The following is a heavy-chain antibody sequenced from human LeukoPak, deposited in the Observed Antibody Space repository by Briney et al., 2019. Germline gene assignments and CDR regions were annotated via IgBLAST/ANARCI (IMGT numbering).Heavy chain of an antibody. V-gene: IGHV3-7*05. CDR2: ITHDGTDK. D-gene: IGHD7-27*01. CDR1: GFTSTSYW. CDR3: AREDWGPRFDP. J-gene: IGHJ5*02. Sequence: GGSLRLSCAASGFTSTSYWMTWVRQAPGKGLHWVANITHDGTDKNYADSVKGRFTISRDNAKRSVFLQMNSLRAEDTGLYYCAREDWGPRFDPRGQGTLVTVSS.